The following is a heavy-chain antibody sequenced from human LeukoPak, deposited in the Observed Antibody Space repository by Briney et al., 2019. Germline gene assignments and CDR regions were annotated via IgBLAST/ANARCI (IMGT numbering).Heavy chain of an antibody. CDR3: ARSPGAPFDY. CDR1: GGSISSYY. D-gene: IGHD7-27*01. J-gene: IGHJ4*02. CDR2: VYFRGTT. Sequence: SEALSLTCTVSGGSISSYYWSWIRQPPGKGLEWIGYVYFRGTTNYNPSIKSRVTISVDTSKNQFSLKLTSVTAADTAVYYCARSPGAPFDYWGQGSLVTVSS. V-gene: IGHV4-59*01.